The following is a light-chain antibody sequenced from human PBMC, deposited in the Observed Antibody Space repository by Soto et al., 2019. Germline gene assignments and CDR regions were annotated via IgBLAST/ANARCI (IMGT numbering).Light chain of an antibody. CDR3: QQRGNWVT. CDR2: DAS. J-gene: IGKJ4*01. CDR1: QSVSSY. V-gene: IGKV3-11*01. Sequence: EIVLTQSPATLSLSPGERATLSCRASQSVSSYLAWYQQKPGQAPRLLIYDASNRAAGIPARFSGSGSGTDFTLTISSLEPEDFSVYYCQQRGNWVTFGGGT.